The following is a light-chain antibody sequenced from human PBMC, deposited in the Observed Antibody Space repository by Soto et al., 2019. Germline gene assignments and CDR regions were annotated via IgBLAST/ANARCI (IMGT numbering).Light chain of an antibody. CDR3: QQRDSWPIT. Sequence: EIGMTQSPGTLSLSQGERATLSCRASQSVDSYLVWYQQKPGQAPRLLIFGASNRATGIPARFSGSGSGTDFTLTINSLEPDDFAVYYCQQRDSWPITFGQGTRLEIK. CDR1: QSVDSY. CDR2: GAS. V-gene: IGKV3-11*01. J-gene: IGKJ5*01.